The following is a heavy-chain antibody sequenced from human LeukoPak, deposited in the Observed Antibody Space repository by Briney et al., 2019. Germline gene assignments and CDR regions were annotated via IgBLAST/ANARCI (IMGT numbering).Heavy chain of an antibody. CDR1: GFTFSSYG. J-gene: IGHJ4*02. D-gene: IGHD4-23*01. Sequence: PGGSLRLSCAASGFTFSSYGMHWVRQAPGKGLEWVAVISYDGSNKYYADSVKGRFTISRDNSKNTLYLQMNSLRAEDTAVYYCAKDGILITTVVTPYYFDYWGQGTLVTVSS. CDR3: AKDGILITTVVTPYYFDY. V-gene: IGHV3-30*18. CDR2: ISYDGSNK.